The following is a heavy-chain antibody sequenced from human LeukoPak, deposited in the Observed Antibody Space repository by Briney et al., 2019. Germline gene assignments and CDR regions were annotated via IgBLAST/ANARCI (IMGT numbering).Heavy chain of an antibody. CDR2: INQRGVT. Sequence: SETLSLTCALYGGSFSDYHWSWIRQPPGKGLEWIGEINQRGVTTYNPSLKSRATLSVDASKRQFSLRLPSVTAADTAVYYCGSLQQIRGLTVFDYWGQGALVTVSS. J-gene: IGHJ4*02. D-gene: IGHD3-10*01. CDR1: GGSFSDYH. V-gene: IGHV4-34*01. CDR3: GSLQQIRGLTVFDY.